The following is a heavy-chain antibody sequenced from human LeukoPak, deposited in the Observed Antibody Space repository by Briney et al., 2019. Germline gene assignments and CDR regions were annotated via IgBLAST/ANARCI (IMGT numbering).Heavy chain of an antibody. J-gene: IGHJ4*02. CDR2: IIPIFGTA. CDR3: ATAVVRGAPPDY. Sequence: SVKVSCKASGGTFSSYAISWVRQAPGQGLEWMGGIIPIFGTANYAQKFQGRVTMTEDTSTDTAYMELSSLRSEDTAVYYCATAVVRGAPPDYWGQGTLVTVSS. D-gene: IGHD3-10*01. CDR1: GGTFSSYA. V-gene: IGHV1-69*06.